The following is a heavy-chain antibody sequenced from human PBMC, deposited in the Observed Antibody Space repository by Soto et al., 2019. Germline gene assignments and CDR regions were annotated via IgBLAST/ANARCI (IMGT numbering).Heavy chain of an antibody. J-gene: IGHJ1*01. Sequence: QVQLVESGGGVVQPGRSVRLSCAASGFSFSYYAMHWVRQAPGKGLEWVAVIAYDSSKKYYADSVKGRFTISRDNSKNTLYLQMNSLGDDDTAVYYCASPYCSGGSCYLTEYFQYWGQGTLVTVSS. CDR3: ASPYCSGGSCYLTEYFQY. CDR2: IAYDSSKK. CDR1: GFSFSYYA. D-gene: IGHD2-15*01. V-gene: IGHV3-30*03.